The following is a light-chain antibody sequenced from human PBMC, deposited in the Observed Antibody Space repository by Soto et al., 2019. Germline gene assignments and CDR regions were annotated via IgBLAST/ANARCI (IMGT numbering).Light chain of an antibody. V-gene: IGLV1-40*01. CDR3: QSYDSSLSGKV. CDR1: SSNIGAGYD. CDR2: GNS. J-gene: IGLJ1*01. Sequence: VLTQPPSVSGAPGQRVTISCTGSSSNIGAGYDVHWYQQLPGTAPKLLIYGNSNRPSGVPDRFSGSKSGTSASLAITGLQAEDEADYYCQSYDSSLSGKVFGTGTKVTV.